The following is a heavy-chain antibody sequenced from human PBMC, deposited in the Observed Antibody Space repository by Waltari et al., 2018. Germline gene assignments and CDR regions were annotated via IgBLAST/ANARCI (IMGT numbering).Heavy chain of an antibody. CDR3: AKGNYYGSEQDY. Sequence: EVQLLESGGGLVQPGGSLSLSCAASGFAFSRYAMRWVRQAPGKGLEWVSAISGSGGSTYYADSVKGRFTISRDNSKNTLYLQMNSLRAEDTAVYYCAKGNYYGSEQDYWGQGTLVTVSS. CDR2: ISGSGGST. CDR1: GFAFSRYA. D-gene: IGHD3-10*01. V-gene: IGHV3-23*01. J-gene: IGHJ4*02.